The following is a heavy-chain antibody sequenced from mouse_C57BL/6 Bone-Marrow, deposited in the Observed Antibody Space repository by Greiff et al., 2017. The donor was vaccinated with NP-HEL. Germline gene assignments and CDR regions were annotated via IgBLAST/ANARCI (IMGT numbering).Heavy chain of an antibody. CDR3: ARSDYDPSWFAY. D-gene: IGHD2-4*01. CDR1: GYTFTSYG. CDR2: IYPRSGNT. J-gene: IGHJ3*01. Sequence: VKLQESGAELARPGASVKLSCKASGYTFTSYGISWVKQRTGQGLEWIGEIYPRSGNTYYNEKFKGKATLTADKSSSTAYMELRSLTSEDSAVYFCARSDYDPSWFAYWGQGTLVTVSA. V-gene: IGHV1-81*01.